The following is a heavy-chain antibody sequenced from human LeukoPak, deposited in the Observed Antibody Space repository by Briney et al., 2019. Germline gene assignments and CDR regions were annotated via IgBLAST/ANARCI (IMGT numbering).Heavy chain of an antibody. CDR1: GYTFSNYY. V-gene: IGHV1-46*01. J-gene: IGHJ3*02. Sequence: ASVKVSCKASGYTFSNYYLHWVRQAPGQGLEWMGLINPTAGNTYYAQRFQGRVTMTRNTSTSTVYMELSSLRSEDTAVYYCARIRDGYNDAYDIWGQGTMVTVPS. D-gene: IGHD5-24*01. CDR2: INPTAGNT. CDR3: ARIRDGYNDAYDI.